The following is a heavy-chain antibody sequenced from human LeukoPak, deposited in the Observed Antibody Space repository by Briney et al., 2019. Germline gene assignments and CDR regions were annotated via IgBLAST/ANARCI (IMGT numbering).Heavy chain of an antibody. CDR1: GGSFSGYY. Sequence: SETPSLTCAVYGGSFSGYYWSWIRQPPGKGLGWIGEINHSGSTNYNPSLKSRVTISVDTSKNQFSLKLSSVTAADTAVYYCASEMYDFYHDYWGQGTLVTVSS. V-gene: IGHV4-34*01. D-gene: IGHD3-3*01. CDR3: ASEMYDFYHDY. CDR2: INHSGST. J-gene: IGHJ4*02.